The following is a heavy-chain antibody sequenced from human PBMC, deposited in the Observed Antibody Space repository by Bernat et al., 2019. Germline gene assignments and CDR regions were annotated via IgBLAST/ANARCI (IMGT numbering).Heavy chain of an antibody. J-gene: IGHJ4*02. D-gene: IGHD1/OR15-1a*01. Sequence: QVQLVQSGAEVKKPGASVKVSCKASGYTFTSYAMHWVRQAPGQRLEWMGWINAGNGNTKYSQKFQGRVTITRDTSASTAYMELSSLRSEDTAVYYCAKVRRPLRLGTPDFDAWGQGTLVTVSS. CDR1: GYTFTSYA. V-gene: IGHV1-3*01. CDR2: INAGNGNT. CDR3: AKVRRPLRLGTPDFDA.